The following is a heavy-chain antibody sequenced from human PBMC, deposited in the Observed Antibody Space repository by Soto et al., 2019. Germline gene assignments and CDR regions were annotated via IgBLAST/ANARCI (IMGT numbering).Heavy chain of an antibody. V-gene: IGHV2-26*01. CDR2: IFSNDEK. CDR3: ARTYSSSWSYFDY. D-gene: IGHD6-13*01. Sequence: PTLVPPTETLTLTCTVSGFSLSNARLGVSWIRQPPGKALEWLAHIFSNDEKSYSTSLKSRLTISKDTSKSQVVLTMTNMDPVDTATYYCARTYSSSWSYFDYWGQGALVTVSS. J-gene: IGHJ4*02. CDR1: GFSLSNARLG.